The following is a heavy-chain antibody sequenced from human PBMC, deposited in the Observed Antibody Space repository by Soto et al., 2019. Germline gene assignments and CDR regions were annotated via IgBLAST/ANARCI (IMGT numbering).Heavy chain of an antibody. CDR2: IYYSGST. Sequence: SETLSLTCTVSGGSISSYYWSWIRQPPGKGLEWIGYIYYSGSTNYNPSLKSRVTISVDTSKNQFSLKLSSVTAADTAVYYCARASNWFDPWGQGTLVTVSS. CDR3: ARASNWFDP. V-gene: IGHV4-59*01. J-gene: IGHJ5*02. CDR1: GGSISSYY.